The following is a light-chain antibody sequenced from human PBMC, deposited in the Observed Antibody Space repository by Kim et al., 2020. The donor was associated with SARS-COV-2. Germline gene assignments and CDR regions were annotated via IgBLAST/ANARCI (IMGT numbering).Light chain of an antibody. CDR3: QVWDSSSAHPV. Sequence: APGKQAKITCGGNKIGSKSVHWYQQKPGQAPVLVIYYASDRPSGIPERFSGSNSGNTATLTLSRVEAWDQADYYCQVWDSSSAHPVFGGGPQLTVL. CDR2: YAS. V-gene: IGLV3-21*04. CDR1: KIGSKS. J-gene: IGLJ3*02.